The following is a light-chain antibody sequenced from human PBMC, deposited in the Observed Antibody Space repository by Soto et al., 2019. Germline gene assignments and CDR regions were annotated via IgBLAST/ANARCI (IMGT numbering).Light chain of an antibody. CDR3: QQSFSFPPT. Sequence: DIQLTQSPASLSASVGDRVTITFRASRSVNNFLNWYQQKPGKAPNLLIYGASRLQIGVPSRFRGSGSETDFTLTISSLQPEDFATYFCQQSFSFPPTFGHGTRLEIK. CDR1: RSVNNF. J-gene: IGKJ5*01. V-gene: IGKV1-39*01. CDR2: GAS.